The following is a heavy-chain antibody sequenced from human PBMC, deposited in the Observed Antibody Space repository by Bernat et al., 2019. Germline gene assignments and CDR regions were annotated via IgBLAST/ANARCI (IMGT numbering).Heavy chain of an antibody. CDR3: AAVGLEWHEGPVEYFHH. Sequence: DVQLVESGGGLVKTGGSLRLSCAASGITFSKAWMSWVRQAPGKGLEWVGRIKGETDGGTTDYAAPVKGRFTISRDDSRNTLYLQMNSLQTEDTAVYYCAAVGLEWHEGPVEYFHHWGQGTPVTVSS. J-gene: IGHJ1*01. V-gene: IGHV3-15*05. CDR2: IKGETDGGTT. D-gene: IGHD3-3*01. CDR1: GITFSKAW.